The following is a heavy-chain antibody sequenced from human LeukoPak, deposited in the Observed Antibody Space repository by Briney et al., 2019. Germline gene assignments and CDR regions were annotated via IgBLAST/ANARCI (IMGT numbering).Heavy chain of an antibody. V-gene: IGHV3-66*01. Sequence: GGTLRLSCAASGFTFSSYGMSWVRQAPGKGLEWVSVIYSGGSTYYADSVKGRFTISRDNAKNTLYLQMNSLRAEDTAVYYCASDILTGYYRDYWGQGTLVTVSS. J-gene: IGHJ4*02. D-gene: IGHD3-9*01. CDR2: IYSGGST. CDR1: GFTFSSYG. CDR3: ASDILTGYYRDY.